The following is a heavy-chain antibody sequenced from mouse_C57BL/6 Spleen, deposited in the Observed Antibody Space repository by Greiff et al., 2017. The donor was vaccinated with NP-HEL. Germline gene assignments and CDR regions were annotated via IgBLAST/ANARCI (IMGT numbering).Heavy chain of an antibody. CDR1: GYTFTSYW. Sequence: QVQLQQSGAELVKPGASVKLSCKASGYTFTSYWMQWVKQRPGQGLEWIGEIDPSDSYTNYNQKFKGKATLTVDTSSSTAYMQLSSLTSEDSAVYYCERRGYCGSSTWFAYWGQGTLVTVSA. J-gene: IGHJ3*01. D-gene: IGHD1-1*01. CDR3: ERRGYCGSSTWFAY. CDR2: IDPSDSYT. V-gene: IGHV1-50*01.